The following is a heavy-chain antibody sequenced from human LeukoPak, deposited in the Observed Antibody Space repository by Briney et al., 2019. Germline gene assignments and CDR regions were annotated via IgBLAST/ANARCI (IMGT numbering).Heavy chain of an antibody. CDR3: ARVASSSWLSYYYYYYMDV. Sequence: GGSLRLSCAASGFTFSDYYMSWIRQAPGKGLEWVSYISSSGSTIYYADSVKGRFTISRDNAKNSLYLQMNSLRAEDTAVYYCARVASSSWLSYYYYYYMDVWGKGTTVTISS. J-gene: IGHJ6*03. V-gene: IGHV3-11*01. CDR1: GFTFSDYY. CDR2: ISSSGSTI. D-gene: IGHD6-13*01.